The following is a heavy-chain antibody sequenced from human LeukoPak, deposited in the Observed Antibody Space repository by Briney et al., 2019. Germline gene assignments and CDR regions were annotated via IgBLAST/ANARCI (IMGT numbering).Heavy chain of an antibody. CDR1: GYTFTSNY. J-gene: IGHJ4*02. CDR2: IYPRDGST. CDR3: ARDQEGFDY. Sequence: ASVTVSCTASGYTFTSNYIHWVRQAPGQGLEWMGMIYPRDGSTSYAQKFQGRVTVTRDTSASTVHMELSGLRSEDTAVYYCARDQEGFDYWGQGTLVTVSS. V-gene: IGHV1-46*01.